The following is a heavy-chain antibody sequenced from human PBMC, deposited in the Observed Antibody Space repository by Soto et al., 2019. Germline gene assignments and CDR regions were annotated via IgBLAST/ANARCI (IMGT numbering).Heavy chain of an antibody. CDR3: ARKSEAYCGGDCYYYLYHGIDV. V-gene: IGHV3-48*02. J-gene: IGHJ6*02. D-gene: IGHD2-21*02. CDR2: ISSSSSTI. CDR1: GFTFHSFG. Sequence: EVQLVESGGGLVQPGGSLRLSCAASGFTFHSFGMNWVRQAPGKGLEWVSYISSSSSTIYYADSVKGRFTISRDNAKNSLYHQMNSLRDEVTAVYYCARKSEAYCGGDCYYYLYHGIDVWGQGTTVTVSS.